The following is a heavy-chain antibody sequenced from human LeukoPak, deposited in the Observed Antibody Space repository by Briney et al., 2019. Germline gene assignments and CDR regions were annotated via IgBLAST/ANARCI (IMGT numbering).Heavy chain of an antibody. Sequence: PGGSLRLSCAGSGFTFNTYWMIWVRQAPGKGLEWVANIDQGGSTKYYVDSLKGRFTISRDNAKNSLYLQMNSLRAEDTAVYYCVRDKGGRSGAIYYDAFDVWGQGTMVTVSS. CDR2: IDQGGSTK. CDR1: GFTFNTYW. D-gene: IGHD1-26*01. J-gene: IGHJ3*01. V-gene: IGHV3-7*01. CDR3: VRDKGGRSGAIYYDAFDV.